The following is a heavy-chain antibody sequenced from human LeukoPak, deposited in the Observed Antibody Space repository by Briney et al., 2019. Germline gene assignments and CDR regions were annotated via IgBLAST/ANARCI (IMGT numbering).Heavy chain of an antibody. CDR1: GYTFTGYY. Sequence: ASVKVSCKASGYTFTGYYMHWVRQAPGQGLEWMGWINPNSGGTNYAQKFQGRVTMTRDTSISTAYMELSRLRSDDTAVYYCASGMVRGVMYYYMDVWGKGTTVTISS. J-gene: IGHJ6*03. V-gene: IGHV1-2*02. CDR2: INPNSGGT. CDR3: ASGMVRGVMYYYMDV. D-gene: IGHD3-10*01.